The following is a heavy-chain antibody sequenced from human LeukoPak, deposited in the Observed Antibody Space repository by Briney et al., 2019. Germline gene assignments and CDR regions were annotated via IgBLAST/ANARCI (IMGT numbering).Heavy chain of an antibody. CDR2: IYYSGTT. CDR3: ARGVYIAAAQYGY. J-gene: IGHJ4*02. D-gene: IGHD6-13*01. CDR1: GGSISSYY. V-gene: IGHV4-59*01. Sequence: SATLSLTCTVSGGSISSYYWSWIRPPPGKGLEWIGYIYYSGTTNYNPSLKSRVTISVDTSKNQFSLELSSVTAADTAVYYCARGVYIAAAQYGYWGQGTLVTVSS.